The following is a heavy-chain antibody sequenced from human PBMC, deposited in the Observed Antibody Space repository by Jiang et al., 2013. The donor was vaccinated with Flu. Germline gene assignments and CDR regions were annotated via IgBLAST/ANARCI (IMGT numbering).Heavy chain of an antibody. CDR3: AREGIWFGFDAFDI. CDR1: GDSVSRNSVG. D-gene: IGHD3-10*01. V-gene: IGHV6-1*01. Sequence: QTLSLTCAVSGDSVSRNSVGWNWIRQSPSRGLEWLGRAFYRSKWYYDYAVSVKSRITIKPDTARNQFSLQLNSVTPEDTAVYYCAREGIWFGFDAFDIWGQGTMVTVSS. J-gene: IGHJ3*02. CDR2: AFYRSKWYY.